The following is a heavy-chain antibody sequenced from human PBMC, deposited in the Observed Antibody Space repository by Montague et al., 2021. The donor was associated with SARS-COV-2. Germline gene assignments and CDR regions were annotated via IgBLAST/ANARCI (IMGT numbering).Heavy chain of an antibody. J-gene: IGHJ4*02. CDR1: GGSISSYY. CDR3: ARLESSWWFFDY. V-gene: IGHV4-59*12. D-gene: IGHD2-8*02. CDR2: IYYSGST. Sequence: SETLSLTCTVSGGSISSYYWSWIRQPPGKGLEWIGYIYYSGSTNYNPSLKSRVTISVGTSKNQFSLKLSSVTAADTAVYYCARLESSWWFFDYWGQGTLVTVSS.